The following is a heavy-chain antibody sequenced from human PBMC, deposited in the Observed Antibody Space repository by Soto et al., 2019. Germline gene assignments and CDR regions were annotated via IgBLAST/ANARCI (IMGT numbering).Heavy chain of an antibody. CDR1: GGSFNGYY. CDR3: ARDSGWSGYYYFDY. D-gene: IGHD3-3*01. V-gene: IGHV4-34*01. Sequence: SETLSLTCAVYGGSFNGYYWSWIRQPPGKGLEWIGEINHSGSTNYNPTFKSRVSISVDTSKNQFSLKLSSVTAADTAVYYCARDSGWSGYYYFDYWGQGTLVTVSS. J-gene: IGHJ4*02. CDR2: INHSGST.